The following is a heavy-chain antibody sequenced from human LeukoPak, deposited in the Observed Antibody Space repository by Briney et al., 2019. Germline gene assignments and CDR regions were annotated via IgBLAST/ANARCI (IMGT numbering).Heavy chain of an antibody. D-gene: IGHD3-3*01. CDR1: GFTFSDYY. J-gene: IGHJ6*03. Sequence: GGSLRLSCAASGFTFSDYYMSWIRQAPGKGLEWVSYISSSGSTIYYADSVKGRFTISRDNAKNSLYLQMNSLRAEDTAVYYCARSVTYYDFWSGYPPYYYYYYMDVWGKGTTVTVSS. CDR2: ISSSGSTI. CDR3: ARSVTYYDFWSGYPPYYYYYYMDV. V-gene: IGHV3-11*04.